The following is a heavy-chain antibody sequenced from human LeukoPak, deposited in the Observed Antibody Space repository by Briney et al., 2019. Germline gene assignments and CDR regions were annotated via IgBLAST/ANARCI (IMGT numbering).Heavy chain of an antibody. CDR1: GYTFTGYY. J-gene: IGHJ5*02. D-gene: IGHD3-10*01. CDR3: ARGGALWFGELFP. CDR2: INPNSGGT. V-gene: IGHV1-2*02. Sequence: ASVKVSCKASGYTFTGYYMHWVRQAPGQGLEWMGWINPNSGGTNYAQKFQGRVTMTRNTSISTAYMELSSLRSEDTAVYYCARGGALWFGELFPWGQGTLVTVSS.